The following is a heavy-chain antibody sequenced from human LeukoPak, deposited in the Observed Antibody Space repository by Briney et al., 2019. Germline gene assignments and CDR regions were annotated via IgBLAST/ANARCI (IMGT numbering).Heavy chain of an antibody. Sequence: GGSLRLSCAASGLTFSTHWMSWVRQAPGKGLEWVANIKRQGTEKYYVDSVKGRFTISRDNAKNSLYLQMNSLRAEDTAVYFCVKKGIDYTNFYNYYYMDVWGKGTTVTVSS. J-gene: IGHJ6*03. CDR1: GLTFSTHW. CDR3: VKKGIDYTNFYNYYYMDV. D-gene: IGHD4-11*01. V-gene: IGHV3-7*01. CDR2: IKRQGTEK.